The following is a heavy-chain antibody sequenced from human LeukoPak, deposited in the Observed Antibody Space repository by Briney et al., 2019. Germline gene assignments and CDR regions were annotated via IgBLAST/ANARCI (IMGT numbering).Heavy chain of an antibody. CDR3: AREYSSSSGRRAFDI. CDR2: IYYSGST. CDR1: GGSISGYY. D-gene: IGHD6-6*01. J-gene: IGHJ3*02. V-gene: IGHV4-59*08. Sequence: SETLSLTCTVSGGSISGYYWSWIWQPPGKGLEWIGYIYYSGSTNYNPSLKSRLTISIDTSENQFSLKLSSVTAADTAVYYCAREYSSSSGRRAFDIWGQGTMVTVSS.